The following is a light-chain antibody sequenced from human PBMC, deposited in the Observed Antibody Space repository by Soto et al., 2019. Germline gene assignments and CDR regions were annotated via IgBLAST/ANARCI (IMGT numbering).Light chain of an antibody. V-gene: IGKV1-13*02. CDR1: QGIGSA. Sequence: AIQLTQSPSSLSASVGDRVTITCRASQGIGSALAWYQQKPGKAPKLLIYDASSLESGVPSRFSGSGSGTDFTLTFSSLQPEDFATYYCKQFNVFGGGTQVDIK. CDR2: DAS. CDR3: KQFNV. J-gene: IGKJ4*01.